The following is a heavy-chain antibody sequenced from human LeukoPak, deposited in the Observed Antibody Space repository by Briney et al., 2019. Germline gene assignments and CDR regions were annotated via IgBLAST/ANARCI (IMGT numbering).Heavy chain of an antibody. D-gene: IGHD1-14*01. Sequence: GGSLRLSCAASGFTFSGHWMSWVRQAPGKGLEWVANINQDGSDKYYVDSVKGRFTISRDNANNLLYLQMNSLRGEDTAVYYCTRDRSRAEDDWGQGTLVTVSS. CDR3: TRDRSRAEDD. J-gene: IGHJ4*02. CDR1: GFTFSGHW. V-gene: IGHV3-7*01. CDR2: INQDGSDK.